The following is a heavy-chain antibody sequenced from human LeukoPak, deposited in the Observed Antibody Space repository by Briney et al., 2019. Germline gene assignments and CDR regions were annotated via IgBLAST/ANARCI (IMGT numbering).Heavy chain of an antibody. Sequence: GGSLRLSCAASGFTFSSYGMSWVRQAPGKGLEWVSAISGSGGSTYYADSVKGRFTISRDNFKNTLYLQMNSLRAEDTAVYYCAKGNLPAAKTNWFDPWGQGTLVTVSS. D-gene: IGHD2-2*01. J-gene: IGHJ5*02. V-gene: IGHV3-23*01. CDR1: GFTFSSYG. CDR2: ISGSGGST. CDR3: AKGNLPAAKTNWFDP.